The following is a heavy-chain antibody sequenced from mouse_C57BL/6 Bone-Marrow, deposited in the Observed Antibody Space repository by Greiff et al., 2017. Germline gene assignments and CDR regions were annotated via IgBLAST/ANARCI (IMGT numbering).Heavy chain of an antibody. V-gene: IGHV1-19*01. Sequence: VQLQQSGPVLVKPGASVKMSCKASGYTFTDYYMNWVKQSPGKSLEWIGVINPYNGGTSYNQKFKGKATLTVDKSSSTAYMELNSLTSEDSAVYYCARYGYYAMDYWGQGTSVTVSS. J-gene: IGHJ4*01. CDR2: INPYNGGT. CDR1: GYTFTDYY. CDR3: ARYGYYAMDY. D-gene: IGHD1-1*02.